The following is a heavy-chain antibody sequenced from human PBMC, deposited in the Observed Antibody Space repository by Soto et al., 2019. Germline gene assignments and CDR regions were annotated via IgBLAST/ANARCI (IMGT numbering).Heavy chain of an antibody. CDR3: AIGHSSSWFVFVY. CDR1: GGSVSSGSYY. Sequence: SETLSLTCTVSGGSVSSGSYYWSWIRQPPGKGLEWLASVYYSGSTNYNPSPKSRVTISVDTSKNQFSLELNSVTAADTAVYYCAIGHSSSWFVFVYWCQGTLVT. J-gene: IGHJ4*02. V-gene: IGHV4-61*01. D-gene: IGHD6-13*01. CDR2: VYYSGST.